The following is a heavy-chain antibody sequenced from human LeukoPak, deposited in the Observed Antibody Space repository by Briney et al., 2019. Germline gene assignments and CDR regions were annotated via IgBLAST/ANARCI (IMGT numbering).Heavy chain of an antibody. CDR1: GGSILSYY. CDR2: IYSNGIT. J-gene: IGHJ2*01. D-gene: IGHD3-22*01. CDR3: ARRAYYDSSGYSPAPGYCDL. V-gene: IGHV4-4*08. Sequence: SETLSLTCTVSGGSILSYYWNWIRKPPGKGLEWIGYIYSNGITSYNPSLRSRGTISIATAKNQFSLRLRSVTAPDTAIYYCARRAYYDSSGYSPAPGYCDLWGRGTLVSVSS.